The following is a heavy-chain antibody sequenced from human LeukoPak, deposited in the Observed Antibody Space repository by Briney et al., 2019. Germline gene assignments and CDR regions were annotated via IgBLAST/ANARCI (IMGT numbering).Heavy chain of an antibody. CDR2: ISYDGSNK. V-gene: IGHV3-30*04. D-gene: IGHD2-2*01. CDR1: GFTFSSYA. Sequence: PGRSLRLSGAASGFTFSSYAMHWVRQAPGKGLEWVAVISYDGSNKYYADSVKGRFTISRDNSKNTLYLQMNSLRAEDTAVYYCARGSVIDWIVVVPAALDYWGQGTLVTVSS. J-gene: IGHJ4*02. CDR3: ARGSVIDWIVVVPAALDY.